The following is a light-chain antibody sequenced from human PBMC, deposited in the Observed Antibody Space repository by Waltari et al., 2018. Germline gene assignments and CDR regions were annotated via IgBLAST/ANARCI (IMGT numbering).Light chain of an antibody. V-gene: IGLV2-14*03. Sequence: QSALTQPASVSGSPGQSITISCTGTSSDVGGYNYVSWYQQHQGKAPKLMIYDVRNRPSGVSNRFSGSKSGNTASLTISGLQAEDEADYYCSSYTSSSTLVVFGGGTKLTVL. CDR3: SSYTSSSTLVV. CDR1: SSDVGGYNY. CDR2: DVR. J-gene: IGLJ2*01.